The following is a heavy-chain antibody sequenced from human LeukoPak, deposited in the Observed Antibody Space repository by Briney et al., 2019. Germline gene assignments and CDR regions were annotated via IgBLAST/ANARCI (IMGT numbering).Heavy chain of an antibody. J-gene: IGHJ4*02. CDR2: IWYDGSNK. Sequence: GRSLRLSCAASGFTFSSYGMHWVRQAPGKGLEWVAVIWYDGSNKYYADSVKGRFTISRDNSKNTLYLQMNSLRAEDTAVYYCARDMEYYDSSGYSAHLGYWGQGTLVTVSS. CDR1: GFTFSSYG. V-gene: IGHV3-33*01. D-gene: IGHD3-22*01. CDR3: ARDMEYYDSSGYSAHLGY.